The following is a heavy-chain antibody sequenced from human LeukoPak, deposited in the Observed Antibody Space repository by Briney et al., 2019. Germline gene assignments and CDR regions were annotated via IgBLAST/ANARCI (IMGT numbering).Heavy chain of an antibody. Sequence: ASVKVSCKASGYTFTSYYMHWVRQAPGQGLEWKGILNPSGGSTSYAQKFQGRVTMTRDTSTSTAYMELRSLRSDDTAVYYCARDPNYYDSSDSTPYFDYWGQGTLVTVSS. J-gene: IGHJ4*02. D-gene: IGHD3-22*01. V-gene: IGHV1-46*01. CDR3: ARDPNYYDSSDSTPYFDY. CDR2: LNPSGGST. CDR1: GYTFTSYY.